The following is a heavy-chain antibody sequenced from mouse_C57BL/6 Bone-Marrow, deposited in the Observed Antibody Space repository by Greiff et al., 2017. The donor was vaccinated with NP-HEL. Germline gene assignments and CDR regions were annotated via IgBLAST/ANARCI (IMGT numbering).Heavy chain of an antibody. J-gene: IGHJ3*01. CDR3: ARDWAFAY. CDR1: GYAFTNYL. D-gene: IGHD4-1*01. V-gene: IGHV1-54*01. CDR2: INPGSGGT. Sequence: LQQYGAELVRPGTSVKVPCKASGYAFTNYLIEWVKQRPGQGLEWIGVINPGSGGTNYNEKFKGKATLTADKSSSTAYMQLSSLTSEDSAVYFCARDWAFAYWGQGTLVTVSA.